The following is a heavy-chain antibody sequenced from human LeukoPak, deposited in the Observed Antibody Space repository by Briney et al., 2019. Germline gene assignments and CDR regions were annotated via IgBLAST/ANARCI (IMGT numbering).Heavy chain of an antibody. J-gene: IGHJ3*02. V-gene: IGHV4-59*08. Sequence: SETLSLTCAVPGGSISSYYWTWIRQPPQKGLEWIGYIYNSGSTNYNTSLRSRVTISVDASKSQCSLKLNSVTAADTAVYYCARRNILTEGEAFDIWGQGTLVTVSS. CDR3: ARRNILTEGEAFDI. D-gene: IGHD3-9*01. CDR2: IYNSGST. CDR1: GGSISSYY.